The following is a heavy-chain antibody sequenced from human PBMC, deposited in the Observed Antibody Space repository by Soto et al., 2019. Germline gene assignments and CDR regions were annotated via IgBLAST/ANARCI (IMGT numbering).Heavy chain of an antibody. V-gene: IGHV4-59*08. CDR2: IYYSGST. J-gene: IGHJ5*02. CDR3: AGFPGTWFDP. CDR1: GGSISSYY. D-gene: IGHD3-10*01. Sequence: SETLSLTCTVSGGSISSYYWSWIRQPPGKGLEWIGYIYYSGSTNYNPSLKSRVTISVDTSKNQFSLKLSSVTAADTAVYYCAGFPGTWFDPWGKGTLVTV.